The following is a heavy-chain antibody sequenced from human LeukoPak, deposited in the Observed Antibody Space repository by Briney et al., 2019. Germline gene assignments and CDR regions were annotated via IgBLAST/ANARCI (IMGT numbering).Heavy chain of an antibody. D-gene: IGHD6-13*01. J-gene: IGHJ4*02. CDR2: ISSNGGST. CDR3: VKEGDSNSWYEVDY. CDR1: GFTFSSYA. V-gene: IGHV3-64D*06. Sequence: GGSLRLSCSASGFTFSSYAMHWVRQAPGKGLEYVSAISSNGGSTYYADSVKGRFTISRDNPKNTLYLQMSSLRAEDTAVYYCVKEGDSNSWYEVDYWGQGTLVTVSS.